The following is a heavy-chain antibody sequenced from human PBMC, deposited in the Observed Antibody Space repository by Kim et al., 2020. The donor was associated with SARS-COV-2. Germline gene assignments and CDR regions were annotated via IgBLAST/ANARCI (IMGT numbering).Heavy chain of an antibody. D-gene: IGHD6-13*01. J-gene: IGHJ5*02. CDR1: GGSISSHY. V-gene: IGHV4-59*11. Sequence: SETLSLTCTVSGGSISSHYWSWIRQSPGKGLEWIGYISYTGSTKYNPPLKSRATISVDTSRNQFSLELTSVTAADTAVYYCARASSSWTNWFDPWGQGTLVTVSS. CDR3: ARASSSWTNWFDP. CDR2: ISYTGST.